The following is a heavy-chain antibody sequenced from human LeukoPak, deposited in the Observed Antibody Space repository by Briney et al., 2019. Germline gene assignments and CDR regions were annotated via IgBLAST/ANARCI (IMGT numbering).Heavy chain of an antibody. J-gene: IGHJ2*01. CDR1: GCTFTGYY. D-gene: IGHD4-23*01. Sequence: GASVKVSCKASGCTFTGYYMHWVRQAPGQGLEWMGWINPNSGGTNYAQKFQGRVTMTRDTSITTAYMELSRLSSDDTAVYYRARHPGKVTNDWYFDLWGRGTLVTVSS. CDR2: INPNSGGT. V-gene: IGHV1-2*02. CDR3: ARHPGKVTNDWYFDL.